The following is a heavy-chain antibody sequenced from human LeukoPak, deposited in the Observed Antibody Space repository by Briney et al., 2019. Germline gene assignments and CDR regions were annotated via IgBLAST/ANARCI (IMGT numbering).Heavy chain of an antibody. CDR1: GYTFTRYG. Sequence: SVKLSCKASGYTFTRYGISWVRQAPGQGLEWMGWISAYNGNTNYAQKLQGRVTMTTDTSTSTAYMELRRVRSDDTSVYYCARDRRGYSYGYFDYWGQGTLVTVSS. D-gene: IGHD5-18*01. J-gene: IGHJ4*02. CDR2: ISAYNGNT. V-gene: IGHV1-18*01. CDR3: ARDRRGYSYGYFDY.